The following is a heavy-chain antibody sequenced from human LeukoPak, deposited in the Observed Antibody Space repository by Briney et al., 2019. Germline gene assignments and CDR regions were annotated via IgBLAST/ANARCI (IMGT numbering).Heavy chain of an antibody. CDR1: GYTFTSYG. Sequence: GASVKVSCKASGYTFTSYGISWVRQAPGQGLEWMGIINPSGGSTSYAQKFQGRVTMTRDTSASTAYMELSSLRSEDMAVYYCARSYVACYWFDPWGQGTLVTVSS. V-gene: IGHV1-46*01. CDR2: INPSGGST. CDR3: ARSYVACYWFDP. D-gene: IGHD1-26*01. J-gene: IGHJ5*02.